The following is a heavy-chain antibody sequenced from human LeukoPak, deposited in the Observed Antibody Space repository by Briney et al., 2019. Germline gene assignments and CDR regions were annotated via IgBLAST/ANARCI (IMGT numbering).Heavy chain of an antibody. CDR2: IWYDGSNK. CDR3: ARGGEFQLLSPLYYYYGMDV. V-gene: IGHV3-33*01. CDR1: GFTFCSYG. J-gene: IGHJ6*04. D-gene: IGHD2-2*01. Sequence: GGSLRLSCAASGFTFCSYGTHWVRQAPGKGREWVADIWYDGSNKYYADSVKGRFTNSRDNSKNTLYLQMSSLRAEDTAVYYCARGGEFQLLSPLYYYYGMDVWGKGTTVTVSS.